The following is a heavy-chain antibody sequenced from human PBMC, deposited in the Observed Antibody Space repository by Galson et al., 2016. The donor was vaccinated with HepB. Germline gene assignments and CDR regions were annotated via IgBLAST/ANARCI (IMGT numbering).Heavy chain of an antibody. D-gene: IGHD2-15*01. V-gene: IGHV3-48*02. CDR2: ISSSSSSI. CDR1: GFTFSSYT. J-gene: IGHJ2*01. CDR3: ATQYCSGGSCYSAAPGYWYFDL. Sequence: SLRLSCVASGFTFSSYTMNWVRQAPGKGLEWVSYISSSSSSIYYADSVKGRFTISRDNAKNSLYLQMNSLRDEDTAVYYCATQYCSGGSCYSAAPGYWYFDLWGRGTLVTVSS.